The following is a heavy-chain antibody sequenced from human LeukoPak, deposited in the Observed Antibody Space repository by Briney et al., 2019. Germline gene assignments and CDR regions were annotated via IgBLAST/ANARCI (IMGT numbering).Heavy chain of an antibody. CDR1: GGSISSGGYY. J-gene: IGHJ4*02. CDR2: IYHSGST. Sequence: PSETLSLTCTVSGGSISSGGYYWSWIRQPPGKGLEWIGYIYHSGSTYYNPSLKSRVTISVDRSKNQFSLKLSSVTAADTAVYYCARDRSSGWSISDYWGQGSLVTVSS. D-gene: IGHD6-19*01. V-gene: IGHV4-30-2*01. CDR3: ARDRSSGWSISDY.